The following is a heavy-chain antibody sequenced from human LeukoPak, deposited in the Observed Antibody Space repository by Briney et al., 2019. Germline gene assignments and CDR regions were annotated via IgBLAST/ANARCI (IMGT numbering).Heavy chain of an antibody. V-gene: IGHV3-23*01. CDR2: ISGSGGST. J-gene: IGHJ6*02. CDR3: AKDRSLFHCSGGSCYSAEVDYYYGMDV. Sequence: GGSLRLSCAASGFTFSSYAMSWVRQAPGKGLEWVSTISGSGGSTYYADSVKGRFTISRDNSKNTLYLQMNSLRAEDTAVYYCAKDRSLFHCSGGSCYSAEVDYYYGMDVWGQGTTVTVSS. D-gene: IGHD2-15*01. CDR1: GFTFSSYA.